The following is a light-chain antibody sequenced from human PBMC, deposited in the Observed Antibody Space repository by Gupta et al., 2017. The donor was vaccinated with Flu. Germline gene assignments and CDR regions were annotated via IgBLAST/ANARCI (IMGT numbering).Light chain of an antibody. CDR2: EVS. Sequence: DIVMTQTPPSLSVTPGQTASISCKSSQSLRDSDGRTYLYWYLQKPGQPPTLLVSEVSNRFSGLPDRFIGSGSGTDFSLEISRVESADVGVYYCLQSTRLPITFGQGTQLQIK. J-gene: IGKJ5*01. V-gene: IGKV2D-29*01. CDR1: QSLRDSDGRTY. CDR3: LQSTRLPIT.